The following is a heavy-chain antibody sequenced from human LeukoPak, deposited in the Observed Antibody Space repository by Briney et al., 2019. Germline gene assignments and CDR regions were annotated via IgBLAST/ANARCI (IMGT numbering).Heavy chain of an antibody. D-gene: IGHD6-13*01. Sequence: NTSETLSLTCTVSGGSISSYYWSWIRQPAGKGLEWIGRIYTTGSTNYNPSLKSRVTMSLDTSKNQFSLKLSSVTAADTAVYYCARGAGGQQQWTAEDYYYYMDVWGKGTTVTVSS. CDR2: IYTTGST. V-gene: IGHV4-4*07. CDR3: ARGAGGQQQWTAEDYYYYMDV. CDR1: GGSISSYY. J-gene: IGHJ6*03.